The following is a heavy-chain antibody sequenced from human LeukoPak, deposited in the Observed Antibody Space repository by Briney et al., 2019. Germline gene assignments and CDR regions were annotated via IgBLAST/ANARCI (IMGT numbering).Heavy chain of an antibody. CDR3: TAPMGRGYYYYMHV. Sequence: GGSLRLSCAASGFTFSNAWMSWVRQAPGKGLEWVGRIKSKTDGGTTDYAATVKGRFTISRDDSKNTLYLQMNSLKTEDKAVYYCTAPMGRGYYYYMHVWGKGTTVTVSS. J-gene: IGHJ6*03. V-gene: IGHV3-15*01. CDR2: IKSKTDGGTT. CDR1: GFTFSNAW. D-gene: IGHD3-10*01.